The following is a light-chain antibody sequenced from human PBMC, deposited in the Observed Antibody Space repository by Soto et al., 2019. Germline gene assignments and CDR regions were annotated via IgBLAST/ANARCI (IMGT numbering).Light chain of an antibody. CDR3: QLYGISPH. Sequence: EIVLTQSPGTLALSPWERAALSSKTSQSRGSNFLAWYQHKPGQAPRLLIYASSNRATGIPDRFSGSASGTDFTLTINRLEPEDFAVYYCQLYGISPHFGQGTRLEIK. CDR2: ASS. V-gene: IGKV3-20*01. CDR1: QSRGSNF. J-gene: IGKJ5*01.